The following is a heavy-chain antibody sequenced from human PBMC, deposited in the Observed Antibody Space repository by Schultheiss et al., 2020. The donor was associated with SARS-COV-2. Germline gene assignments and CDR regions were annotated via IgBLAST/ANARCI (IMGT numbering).Heavy chain of an antibody. V-gene: IGHV4-4*02. CDR1: GGSISSSNW. J-gene: IGHJ5*02. CDR2: IYHSGST. CDR3: ASFRRGYCSSTSCLEDWFDP. D-gene: IGHD2-2*01. Sequence: SETLSLTCAVSGGSISSSNWWSWVRQPPGKGLEWIGEIYHSGSTNYNPSLKSRVTISVDKSKNQFSLKLSSVTAADTAVYYCASFRRGYCSSTSCLEDWFDPWGQGTLVTVSS.